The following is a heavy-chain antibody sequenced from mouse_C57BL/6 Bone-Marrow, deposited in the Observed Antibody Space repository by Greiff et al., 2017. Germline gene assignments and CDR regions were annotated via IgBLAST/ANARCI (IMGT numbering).Heavy chain of an antibody. CDR1: GYTFTSYW. Sequence: QVQLQQPGAELVKPGASVKVSCKASGYTFTSYWMHWVKQRPGQGLEWIGRIHPSDSDTNYNQKFKGKATLTVEKSSSTAYMQLSSLTSEDSAVYYCAIKDDYWYFDVWGTGTTVTVSS. V-gene: IGHV1-74*01. D-gene: IGHD2-3*01. CDR2: IHPSDSDT. CDR3: AIKDDYWYFDV. J-gene: IGHJ1*03.